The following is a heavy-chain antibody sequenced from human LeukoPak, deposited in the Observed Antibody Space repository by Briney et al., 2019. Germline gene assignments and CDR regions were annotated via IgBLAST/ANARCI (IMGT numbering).Heavy chain of an antibody. CDR1: GGSISSSSYY. Sequence: SETLSLTCIVSGGSISSSSYYWGWIRQPPGKGLEWIGNNCYSGSTCHNPSLKSRVTVSVDTSKNNFSLKLTSVTAADTAVYYCARVSGSGWSGYGFDYWGQGTLVTVSS. V-gene: IGHV4-39*07. CDR3: ARVSGSGWSGYGFDY. D-gene: IGHD6-19*01. CDR2: NCYSGST. J-gene: IGHJ4*02.